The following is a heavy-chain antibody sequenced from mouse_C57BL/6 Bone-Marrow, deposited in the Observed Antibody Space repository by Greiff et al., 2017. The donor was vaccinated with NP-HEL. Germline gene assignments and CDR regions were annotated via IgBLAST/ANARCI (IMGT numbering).Heavy chain of an antibody. V-gene: IGHV1-64*01. D-gene: IGHD2-3*01. Sequence: VQLQQPGAELVKPGASVKLSCKASGYTFTSYWMHWVKQRPGQGLEWIGMIHPNSGSTNYNEKFKSKATLTVDKSSSTAYMQLSSLTSDDAAVYYCARGGYDGYYPFAYWGQGTLVTVSA. CDR3: ARGGYDGYYPFAY. CDR2: IHPNSGST. J-gene: IGHJ3*01. CDR1: GYTFTSYW.